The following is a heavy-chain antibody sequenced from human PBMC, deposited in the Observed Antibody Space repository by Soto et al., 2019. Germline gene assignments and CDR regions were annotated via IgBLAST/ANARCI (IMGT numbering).Heavy chain of an antibody. J-gene: IGHJ4*02. Sequence: QVRLVQSGIEVKKPGASVKVSCKTSGYTFSTYAISWVRQAPGQGLEWMGWISAYNGITVYAQVFQGRVTMTTNTSTSTAYLELTSLRSDDTAVYYCARSGGGYDNWGQGNLVTVSS. CDR2: ISAYNGIT. D-gene: IGHD3-3*01. CDR1: GYTFSTYA. CDR3: ARSGGGYDN. V-gene: IGHV1-18*01.